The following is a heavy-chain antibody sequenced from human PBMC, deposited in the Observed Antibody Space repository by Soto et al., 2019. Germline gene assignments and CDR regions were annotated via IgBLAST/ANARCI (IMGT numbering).Heavy chain of an antibody. J-gene: IGHJ6*02. V-gene: IGHV3-21*06. D-gene: IGHD2-15*01. Sequence: GGSLRLSCAASGFTFSVYTMMWVRQAPGKGLEWVAAISEDSSKLRYADSVKGRFTISRENAKNSLYLQMNSLRVEDTAMYYCVKEAEICSGSCYKNGLDVWGQGTTVTVSS. CDR3: VKEAEICSGSCYKNGLDV. CDR1: GFTFSVYT. CDR2: ISEDSSKL.